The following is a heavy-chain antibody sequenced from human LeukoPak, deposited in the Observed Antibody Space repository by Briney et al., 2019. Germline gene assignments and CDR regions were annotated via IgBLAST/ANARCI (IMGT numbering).Heavy chain of an antibody. CDR3: AKGTGGSSWSPNRD. V-gene: IGHV4-31*02. Sequence: SQTLSLTCTVSGGSISSGAYYWSWIRQHPGKGLEWIGHIYYSGSTYYNPSLKSRVTISVDTSNNQFSLRLSFVTAEDTAVYYCAKGTGGSSWSPNRDWGQGTLVTVSS. CDR1: GGSISSGAYY. D-gene: IGHD6-13*01. J-gene: IGHJ4*02. CDR2: IYYSGST.